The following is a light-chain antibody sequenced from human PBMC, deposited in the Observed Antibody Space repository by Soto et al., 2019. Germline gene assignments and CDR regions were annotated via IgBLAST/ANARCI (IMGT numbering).Light chain of an antibody. CDR3: SSFTSDTTYV. V-gene: IGLV2-18*02. CDR1: SSDVGSYNR. Sequence: QSALTQPPSVSGSPGQSVAVSCTGTSSDVGSYNRVSWYQQPPGTAPKHMIYEVSNRPSGVPDRFSGSKSGNTASLTISGLQAEDEADYYCSSFTSDTTYVFGTGTKLTVL. CDR2: EVS. J-gene: IGLJ1*01.